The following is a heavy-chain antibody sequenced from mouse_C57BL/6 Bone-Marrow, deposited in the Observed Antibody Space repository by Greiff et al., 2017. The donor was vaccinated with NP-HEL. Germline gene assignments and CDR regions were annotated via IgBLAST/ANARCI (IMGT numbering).Heavy chain of an antibody. Sequence: QVQLQQPGAELVKPGASVKLSCKASGYTFTSYWMHWVKQRPGQGLEWIGIIHPNSGSTNYNEKFKSKATLTVDKSSSTAYMQLSSLTSEDSAVYYCARLLRGAMDYWGQGTSVTVSS. D-gene: IGHD1-1*01. CDR3: ARLLRGAMDY. V-gene: IGHV1-64*01. J-gene: IGHJ4*01. CDR1: GYTFTSYW. CDR2: IHPNSGST.